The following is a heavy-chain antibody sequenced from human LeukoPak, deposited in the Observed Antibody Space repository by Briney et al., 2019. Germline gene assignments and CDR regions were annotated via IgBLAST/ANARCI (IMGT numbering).Heavy chain of an antibody. CDR3: AKDAGELYGSGSYYKI. V-gene: IGHV3-30*18. D-gene: IGHD3-10*01. J-gene: IGHJ4*02. CDR1: GFTFSNYG. Sequence: GGSLRLSCAASGFTFSNYGMHWVRQAPGKGLEWVAVISYDGSNKYYADSVKGRFTISRDNSKNTLYLQMNSLRAEDTAVYYCAKDAGELYGSGSYYKIWGQGTLVTVSS. CDR2: ISYDGSNK.